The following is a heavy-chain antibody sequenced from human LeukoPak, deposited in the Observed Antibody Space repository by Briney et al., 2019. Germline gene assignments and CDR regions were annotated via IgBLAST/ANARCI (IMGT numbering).Heavy chain of an antibody. CDR1: GGSISSSSYY. V-gene: IGHV4-39*07. D-gene: IGHD3-10*01. CDR3: ASLPPGGQINYYGSGSYPDY. Sequence: ASETLSLTCTVSGGSISSSSYYWGWIRQPPGKGLEWIGSIYYSGSTYYNPSLKSRVTISVDTSKNQFSLKLSSVTAADTAVYYCASLPPGGQINYYGSGSYPDYWGQGTLVTVSS. CDR2: IYYSGST. J-gene: IGHJ4*02.